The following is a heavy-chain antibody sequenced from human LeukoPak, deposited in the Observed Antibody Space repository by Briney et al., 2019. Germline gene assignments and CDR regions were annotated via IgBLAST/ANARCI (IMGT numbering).Heavy chain of an antibody. Sequence: SETLSLTCTVSGVSISSYYWNWTRQPPGKGLEWIGYVYYSGSTNYNPSLKSRVTISMDTSKRQFSLKLSSVTAADAAVYCRAGEDYGGYRFDYWGQGTLVTVSS. CDR2: VYYSGST. CDR1: GVSISSYY. V-gene: IGHV4-59*01. D-gene: IGHD4-23*01. J-gene: IGHJ4*02. CDR3: AGEDYGGYRFDY.